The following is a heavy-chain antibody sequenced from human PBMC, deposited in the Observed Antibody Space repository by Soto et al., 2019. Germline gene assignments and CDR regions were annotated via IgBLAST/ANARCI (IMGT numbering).Heavy chain of an antibody. CDR2: ISVNGSNI. Sequence: QVQLVESGGGVVQPGRSLRLSCAASGFTFSSYPMHWVRQAPGKGPEGVAVISVNGSNIQYGDSVKGRFTISRDNSKNTLYLQMSSLRVEDTAVYYCERSQSSSWHWFDPWGQGTLVTVSS. V-gene: IGHV3-30-3*01. D-gene: IGHD6-13*01. CDR3: ERSQSSSWHWFDP. CDR1: GFTFSSYP. J-gene: IGHJ5*02.